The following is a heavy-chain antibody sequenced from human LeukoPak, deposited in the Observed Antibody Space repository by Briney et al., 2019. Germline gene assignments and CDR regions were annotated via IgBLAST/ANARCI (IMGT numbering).Heavy chain of an antibody. CDR3: AKDIWQWLVQEGVDY. CDR2: ISYDGSNK. V-gene: IGHV3-30*18. Sequence: QPGGSLRLSCAASGFTFSSYGMHWVRQAPGKGLEWVAVISYDGSNKYYADSVKGRFTISRDNSKNTLYLQMNSLRAEDTAVYYCAKDIWQWLVQEGVDYWGQGTLVTVSS. CDR1: GFTFSSYG. J-gene: IGHJ4*02. D-gene: IGHD6-19*01.